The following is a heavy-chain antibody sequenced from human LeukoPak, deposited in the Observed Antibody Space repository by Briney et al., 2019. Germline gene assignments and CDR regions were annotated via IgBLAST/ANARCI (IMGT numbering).Heavy chain of an antibody. Sequence: PSQTLSFTCTVAGGSISSGSYYWSWIRQPAGKGLEWIGRIYTSGSTNYNPSLKSRVTISVDTSKNQFSLKLSSVTAADTAVYYCARVGGWNSSGWYFDYWGQGTLVTVSS. CDR1: GGSISSGSYY. CDR3: ARVGGWNSSGWYFDY. D-gene: IGHD6-19*01. CDR2: IYTSGST. V-gene: IGHV4-61*02. J-gene: IGHJ4*02.